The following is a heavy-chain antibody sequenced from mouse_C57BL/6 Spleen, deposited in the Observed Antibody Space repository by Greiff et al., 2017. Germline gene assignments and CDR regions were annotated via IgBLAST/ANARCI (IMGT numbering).Heavy chain of an antibody. CDR2: IDPETGGT. D-gene: IGHD1-1*01. Sequence: QVQLQQSGAELVRPGASVTLSCKASGYTFTDYEMHWVKQTPVHGLEWIGAIDPETGGTAYNQKFKGKAILTADKSSSTAYMELRSLTSEDSAVYYCTREGVITTVVGYYAMDYWGQGTSVTVSS. CDR1: GYTFTDYE. J-gene: IGHJ4*01. CDR3: TREGVITTVVGYYAMDY. V-gene: IGHV1-15*01.